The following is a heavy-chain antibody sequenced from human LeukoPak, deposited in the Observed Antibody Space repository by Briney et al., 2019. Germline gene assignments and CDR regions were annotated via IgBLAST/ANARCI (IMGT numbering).Heavy chain of an antibody. J-gene: IGHJ3*02. CDR1: GFTFSTYT. Sequence: GGSLRLSCAASGFTFSTYTMNWVRQAPGKGLEWVSSISSSSSYIYYADSVKGRFTISRDNAKNSLYLQMNSLRAEDTAVYYCARGVITFGGVIVIREVGPFDIWGQGTMVTVSS. V-gene: IGHV3-21*04. CDR2: ISSSSSYI. CDR3: ARGVITFGGVIVIREVGPFDI. D-gene: IGHD3-16*02.